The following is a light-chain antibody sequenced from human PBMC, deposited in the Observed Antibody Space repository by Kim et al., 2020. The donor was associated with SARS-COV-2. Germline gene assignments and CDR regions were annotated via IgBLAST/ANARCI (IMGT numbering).Light chain of an antibody. CDR3: TDTQFPNT. Sequence: DLVLTQTPLSLSVTPGQPASISCKSSQSLLHSDGRTYLYWYLQKPGQPPHLLVYEVSKRFSGVPDKFSGRGSGTGFTLQISRVEAEDVGVYYWTDTQFPNTFDQGTKLEI. CDR1: QSLLHSDGRTY. V-gene: IGKV2D-29*01. J-gene: IGKJ2*01. CDR2: EVS.